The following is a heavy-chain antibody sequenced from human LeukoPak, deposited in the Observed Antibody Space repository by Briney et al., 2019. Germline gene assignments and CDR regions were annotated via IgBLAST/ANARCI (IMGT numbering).Heavy chain of an antibody. Sequence: KASETLSLTCAVYGGSFGDYYWSWIRQPPGKGLEWIGEIYHSGSTNYNPSLKSRVTISVDKSKNQFSLKLSSVTAADTAVYYCAKAKDSSTWSPGSWFDPWGQGTLVTVSS. CDR2: IYHSGST. V-gene: IGHV4-34*01. J-gene: IGHJ5*02. CDR1: GGSFGDYY. D-gene: IGHD6-13*01. CDR3: AKAKDSSTWSPGSWFDP.